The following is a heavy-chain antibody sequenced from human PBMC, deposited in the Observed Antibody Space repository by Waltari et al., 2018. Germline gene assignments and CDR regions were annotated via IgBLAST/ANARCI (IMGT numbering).Heavy chain of an antibody. CDR2: ISSSGTTM. V-gene: IGHV3-48*03. D-gene: IGHD1-26*01. J-gene: IGHJ4*02. Sequence: EVQLVESGGGLIQPGGSLRLSCVASGFTFNGYEMNGVRQAPGKGLEWVSYISSSGTTMSYAESVKGRFTISRDNAKNSLWLQMNSLRVEDTAVYYCAGSGSNRDYWGRGTLITVSS. CDR1: GFTFNGYE. CDR3: AGSGSNRDY.